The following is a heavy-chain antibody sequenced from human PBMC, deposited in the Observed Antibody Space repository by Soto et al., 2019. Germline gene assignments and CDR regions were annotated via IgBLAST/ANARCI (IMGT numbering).Heavy chain of an antibody. D-gene: IGHD6-13*01. CDR1: GFTFSSYA. Sequence: QVQLVESGGGVVQPGRSLRLSCAASGFTFSSYAMHWVRQAPGKGLEWVAVISYDGSNKYYADSVKGLFTISRDNSKNSLYLQMNSLRAEDTAVYYCARDRGYSSSWYYYGMDVWGQGTTVTVSS. J-gene: IGHJ6*02. CDR2: ISYDGSNK. CDR3: ARDRGYSSSWYYYGMDV. V-gene: IGHV3-30-3*01.